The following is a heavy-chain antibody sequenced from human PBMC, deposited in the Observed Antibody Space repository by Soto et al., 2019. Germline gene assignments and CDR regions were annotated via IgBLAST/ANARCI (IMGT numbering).Heavy chain of an antibody. CDR3: ARESHNILTGPPWVWYFEL. V-gene: IGHV4-34*01. D-gene: IGHD3-9*01. CDR2: INDRGSI. CDR1: GGSFSGYY. Sequence: QVQLQQWGAGPLRPLETLSLTCGVSGGSFSGYYWAWIRQSPGKGLEWIGEINDRGSINYNPSLKSRISIPGGTSKNHYSRHLRSVAAADTAVYYCARESHNILTGPPWVWYFELWCCGTLVTV. J-gene: IGHJ2*01.